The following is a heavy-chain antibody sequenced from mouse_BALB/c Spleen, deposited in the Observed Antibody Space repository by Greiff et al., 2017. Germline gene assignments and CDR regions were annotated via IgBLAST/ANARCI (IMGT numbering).Heavy chain of an antibody. CDR1: GYTFTDYN. V-gene: IGHV1-18*01. CDR2: INPNNGGT. J-gene: IGHJ3*01. D-gene: IGHD3-1*01. Sequence: VHVKQSGPELVKPGASVKIPCKASGYTFTDYNMDWVKQSHGKSLEWIGDINPNNGGTIYNQKFKGKATLTVEKSSSTAYMELRSLTSEDTAVYYCARWGGSSGYLFAYWGQGTLVTVSA. CDR3: ARWGGSSGYLFAY.